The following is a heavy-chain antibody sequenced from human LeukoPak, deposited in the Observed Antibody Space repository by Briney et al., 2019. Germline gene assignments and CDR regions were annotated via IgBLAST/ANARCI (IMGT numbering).Heavy chain of an antibody. CDR3: TRAGGSGSYVPQRSYFDY. J-gene: IGHJ4*02. CDR2: ISYDGSNT. Sequence: PGRSLRLSCAASGFTFSTYAMHWVRQAPGKGLEWVAVISYDGSNTYSADSVKGRFTISRDNSKNTLYLQMNSLRAEDTAVYYCTRAGGSGSYVPQRSYFDYWGQGILVSVSS. CDR1: GFTFSTYA. V-gene: IGHV3-30-3*01. D-gene: IGHD3-22*01.